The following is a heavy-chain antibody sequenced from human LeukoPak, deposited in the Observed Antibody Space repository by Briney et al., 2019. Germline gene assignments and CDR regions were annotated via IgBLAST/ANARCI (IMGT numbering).Heavy chain of an antibody. V-gene: IGHV3-7*01. J-gene: IGHJ4*02. CDR3: AREREGVYYYFDY. CDR2: IKQDGSEK. Sequence: GGSLRLSCAASGFTFSSYWMSWVRQAPGKGLEWVANIKQDGSEKYYVDSVKGRFTISRDNAKKSLYLQMNSLRAEDTAVYYCAREREGVYYYFDYWGQGTLVTASS. CDR1: GFTFSSYW. D-gene: IGHD3-10*01.